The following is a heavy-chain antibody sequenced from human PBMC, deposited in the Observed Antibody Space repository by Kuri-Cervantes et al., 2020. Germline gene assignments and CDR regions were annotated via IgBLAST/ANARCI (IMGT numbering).Heavy chain of an antibody. Sequence: GSLRLSCAVSGYSISSDYYWGWIRQPPGKGLEWVANIKQDGSEKYYVDSVKGRFTISRDNAKNSLYLQMNSLRAEDTAVYYCARAPRYGSGRMDVWGQGTTVTVSS. CDR3: ARAPRYGSGRMDV. V-gene: IGHV3-7*01. CDR2: IKQDGSEK. J-gene: IGHJ6*02. D-gene: IGHD3-10*01. CDR1: GYSISSDY.